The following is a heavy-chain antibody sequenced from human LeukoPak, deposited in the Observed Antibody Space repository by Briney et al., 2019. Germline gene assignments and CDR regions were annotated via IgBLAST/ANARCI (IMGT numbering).Heavy chain of an antibody. CDR2: ISSSGSTI. V-gene: IGHV3-48*03. D-gene: IGHD3-22*01. CDR3: ARKTRIRNYYDSGAYYYGDYFDY. Sequence: PGGSLRLSCAASGFTFSSYEMNWVRQAPGKGLEWVSYISSSGSTIYYADSVKGRFTISRDNAKNSLYLQMNSLRAEDTAIYYCARKTRIRNYYDSGAYYYGDYFDYWGQGTLVTVSS. CDR1: GFTFSSYE. J-gene: IGHJ4*02.